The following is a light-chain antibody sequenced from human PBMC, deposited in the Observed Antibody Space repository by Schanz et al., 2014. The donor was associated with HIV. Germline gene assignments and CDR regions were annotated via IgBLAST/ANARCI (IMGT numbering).Light chain of an antibody. CDR1: SSNTRTNA. CDR3: GTWDDSLNGWV. Sequence: QSVLTQPPSASGTPGQGVTISCSVSSSNTRTNAVNRHQHLPGTAPKLLIYNAYHRPSRVPDRFSGSQSDSSASLAISGLQSEDEADYYCGTWDDSLNGWVFGGGTKLTVL. J-gene: IGLJ3*02. V-gene: IGLV1-44*01. CDR2: NAY.